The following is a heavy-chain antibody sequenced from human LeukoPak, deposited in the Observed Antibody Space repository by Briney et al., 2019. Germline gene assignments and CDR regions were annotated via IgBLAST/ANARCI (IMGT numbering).Heavy chain of an antibody. D-gene: IGHD3-22*01. Sequence: GGSLTLSCAASGFTFDDYAMHWVRQAPGKGLEWVSGISWNSGSIGYADSVKGRFTISRDNAKNSLYLQMNSLRAEDTALYYCAKDPTGRRDYYDSSGYFDYWGQGTLVTVSS. CDR1: GFTFDDYA. CDR2: ISWNSGSI. J-gene: IGHJ4*02. CDR3: AKDPTGRRDYYDSSGYFDY. V-gene: IGHV3-9*01.